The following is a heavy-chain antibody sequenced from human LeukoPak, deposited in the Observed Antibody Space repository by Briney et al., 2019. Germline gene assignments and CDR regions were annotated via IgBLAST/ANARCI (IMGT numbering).Heavy chain of an antibody. V-gene: IGHV3-74*01. CDR1: GFPFSSYW. CDR2: INSDGSTT. J-gene: IGHJ4*02. CDR3: ARRSSGSPPYYFDY. D-gene: IGHD1-26*01. Sequence: AGGSLRLPCAASGFPFSSYWMHWAPQAPGKGLVWVSRINSDGSTTNYADYVKGRFTISRDNAKNTLYLQMNSLRAEDTAVYYCARRSSGSPPYYFDYWGQGTLVTVSS.